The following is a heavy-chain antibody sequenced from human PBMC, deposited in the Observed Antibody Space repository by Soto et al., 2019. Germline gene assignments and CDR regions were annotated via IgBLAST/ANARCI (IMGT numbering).Heavy chain of an antibody. D-gene: IGHD3-10*01. J-gene: IGHJ6*02. V-gene: IGHV3-23*01. Sequence: EVQLLESGGGLVQPGGSLRLSCAASGFTFSSSAMSWVRQAPGKGLEWVSAISGSGGSTYDADSVKGRFTISRDKSKNTMYLQMNSLRAEDTAVYYCAKGASGYYYYDLDVWGQGTTVTVSS. CDR1: GFTFSSSA. CDR2: ISGSGGST. CDR3: AKGASGYYYYDLDV.